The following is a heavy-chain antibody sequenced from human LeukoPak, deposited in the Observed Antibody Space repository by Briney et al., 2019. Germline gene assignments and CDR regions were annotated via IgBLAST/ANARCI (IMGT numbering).Heavy chain of an antibody. CDR1: GFTFSSHW. CDR2: IKEDGTRK. J-gene: IGHJ2*01. CDR3: ARGYWNFGL. Sequence: PGGSLRLSCAASGFTFSSHWMTWVRQAPGKGLEWVANIKEDGTRKNYMDSVKGRFTISRDNAKNSLYLQMSGLRAEDTAVYFCARGYWNFGLWGRGTQVTVSS. V-gene: IGHV3-7*01.